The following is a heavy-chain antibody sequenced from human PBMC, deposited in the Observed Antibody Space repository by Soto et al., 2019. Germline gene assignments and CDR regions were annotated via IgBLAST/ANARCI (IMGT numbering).Heavy chain of an antibody. D-gene: IGHD6-13*01. CDR3: AKGSTGYSSSWYEGENCFDP. V-gene: IGHV1-69*01. Sequence: QVQLVQSGAEVKKPGSSVKVSCKASGGTFSRYAISWVRQAPGQGLEWMGGIIPIFGTANYAQKFQGRVTITADESTSTAYMELSSLRSEDTAVYYCAKGSTGYSSSWYEGENCFDPWGQGTLVTVSS. CDR2: IIPIFGTA. J-gene: IGHJ5*02. CDR1: GGTFSRYA.